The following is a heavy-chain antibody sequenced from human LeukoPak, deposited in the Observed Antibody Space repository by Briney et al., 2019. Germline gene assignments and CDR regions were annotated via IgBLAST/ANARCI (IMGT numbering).Heavy chain of an antibody. J-gene: IGHJ5*02. CDR2: ISAYNGNT. Sequence: GASVKVSCKASGYTFTSYGISWVRQAPGQGLEWMGWISAYNGNTNYAQKLQGRVTMTTDTSTSTAYMELRSLRSDDTVVYYCARHHSTEQGDWFDPWGQGTLVTVSS. V-gene: IGHV1-18*01. CDR3: ARHHSTEQGDWFDP. D-gene: IGHD1/OR15-1a*01. CDR1: GYTFTSYG.